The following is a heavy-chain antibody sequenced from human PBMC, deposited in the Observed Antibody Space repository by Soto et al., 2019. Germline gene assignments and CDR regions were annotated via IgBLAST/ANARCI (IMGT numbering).Heavy chain of an antibody. V-gene: IGHV1-18*01. Sequence: QVQLVQSGAEVKKPGASVKVSCKASGYTFTNYGVSWVRQAHGQGLEWMGWINTYNGNTNYEEKFQGRVTVTTDTPTTTAYMELRSLRSDDTAVYYCARGADPTYFDNWGQGTLVTVSS. CDR3: ARGADPTYFDN. CDR2: INTYNGNT. D-gene: IGHD6-25*01. CDR1: GYTFTNYG. J-gene: IGHJ4*02.